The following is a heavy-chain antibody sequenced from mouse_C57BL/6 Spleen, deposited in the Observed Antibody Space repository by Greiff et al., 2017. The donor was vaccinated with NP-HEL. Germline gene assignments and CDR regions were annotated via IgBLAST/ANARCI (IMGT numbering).Heavy chain of an antibody. CDR1: GFTFSSYA. Sequence: EVKLMESGEGLVKPGGSLKLSCAASGFTFSSYAMSWVRQTPEKRLEWVAYISSGGDYIYYADTVKGRFTISRDNARNTLYLQMSSLKSDDKTMNYCTRRGSSHYYAMDYWGQGTSVTVSS. V-gene: IGHV5-9-1*02. CDR3: TRRGSSHYYAMDY. D-gene: IGHD1-1*01. J-gene: IGHJ4*01. CDR2: ISSGGDYI.